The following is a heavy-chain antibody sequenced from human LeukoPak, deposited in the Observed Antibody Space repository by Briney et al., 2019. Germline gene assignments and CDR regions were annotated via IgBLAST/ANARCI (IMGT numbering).Heavy chain of an antibody. CDR1: GASLSSYY. J-gene: IGHJ5*02. CDR3: ARVGILRFPSNWFDP. Sequence: PSETLSLTCTVSGASLSSYYWSWIRQPPGKGLEWIGYIYYSGSTRYNPSLKSRVTISVDTSKNQFSLKLSSVTAADTAVYYCARVGILRFPSNWFDPWGQGTLVTVSS. D-gene: IGHD3-3*01. CDR2: IYYSGST. V-gene: IGHV4-59*01.